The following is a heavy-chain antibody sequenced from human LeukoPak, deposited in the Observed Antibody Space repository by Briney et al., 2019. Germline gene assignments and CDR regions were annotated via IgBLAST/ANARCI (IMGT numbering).Heavy chain of an antibody. CDR1: GGSISSYY. CDR2: IYYSGST. CDR3: AADSSGYSNWFDP. Sequence: SETLSLTCTVSGGSISSYYWSWIRQPPGKGLEWIGYIYYSGSTNYNPSLKSRVTISVDTSKNQFSLKLSSMTAADTAVYYCAADSSGYSNWFDPWGQGTLVTVSS. D-gene: IGHD3-22*01. J-gene: IGHJ5*02. V-gene: IGHV4-59*01.